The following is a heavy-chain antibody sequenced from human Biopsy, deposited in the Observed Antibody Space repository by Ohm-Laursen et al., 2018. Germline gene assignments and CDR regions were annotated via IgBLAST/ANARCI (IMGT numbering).Heavy chain of an antibody. Sequence: ASVKVSCKAPEGTFSNYGVNWVRQAPGQGLEWLGGNIPILGTGDYAQKFQDRVTVAADTSTSTATMELRSLRSDDTAVYYCATKLTGYFHHWGQGTLVTVSS. CDR1: EGTFSNYG. CDR3: ATKLTGYFHH. J-gene: IGHJ1*01. V-gene: IGHV1-69*06. CDR2: NIPILGTG. D-gene: IGHD3-9*01.